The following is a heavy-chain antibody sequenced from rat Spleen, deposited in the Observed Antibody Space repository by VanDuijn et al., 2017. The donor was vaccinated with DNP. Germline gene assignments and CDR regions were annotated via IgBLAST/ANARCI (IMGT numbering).Heavy chain of an antibody. CDR2: ISYSGGT. CDR3: ARGVSSYYGYNSNWYFDC. CDR1: GYSITSNY. D-gene: IGHD1-9*01. Sequence: EVQLQESGSGLVKPSQSLSLTCSVTGYSITSNYWGWIRKFPGNKLEYIGHISYSGGTNYNPSLKSRISITRDTSKNHFFLHLNSVTTEDTATYYCARGVSSYYGYNSNWYFDCWGPGTAVTVSS. J-gene: IGHJ1*01. V-gene: IGHV3-1*01.